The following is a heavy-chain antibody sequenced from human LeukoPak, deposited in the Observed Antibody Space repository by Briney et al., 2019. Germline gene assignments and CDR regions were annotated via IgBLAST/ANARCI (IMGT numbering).Heavy chain of an antibody. J-gene: IGHJ4*02. Sequence: GESLKISCKGSGSRFTSYWIGWARQMPGKGLEWMGIIYPGDSDTRYSTSFQGQVTISADKSSSTAYLQRSSLKASDTAMYYCARHEGSFVVVPAASPFDYWGQGTLVTVSS. CDR3: ARHEGSFVVVPAASPFDY. CDR1: GSRFTSYW. V-gene: IGHV5-51*01. CDR2: IYPGDSDT. D-gene: IGHD2-2*01.